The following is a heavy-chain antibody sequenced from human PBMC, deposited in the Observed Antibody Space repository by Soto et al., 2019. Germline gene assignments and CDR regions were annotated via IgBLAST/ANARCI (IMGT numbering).Heavy chain of an antibody. V-gene: IGHV3-23*01. CDR1: GFTFSSYA. D-gene: IGHD6-13*01. CDR3: AKSFSSNWYDYFNS. J-gene: IGHJ4*02. Sequence: EVQLLESGGGLVQPGGPLRLSCASSGFTFSSYAMSWVRQAPGKGLEWVSVISASGGTTYYADSVKGRFTISRDNSKNTLYLQMNSLRAEDTALYYCAKSFSSNWYDYFNSWGQGSLVTVSS. CDR2: ISASGGTT.